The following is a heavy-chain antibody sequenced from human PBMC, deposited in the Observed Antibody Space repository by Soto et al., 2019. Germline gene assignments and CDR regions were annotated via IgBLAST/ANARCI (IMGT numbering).Heavy chain of an antibody. V-gene: IGHV4-34*01. CDR2: INHSGST. Sequence: SETLSLTCAVYGGSFSGYYWSWIRQPPGKGLEWIGEINHSGSTNYNPSLKSRVTISVDTSKNQFSLKLSSVTAADTAVYYCARGLREQLVRWFDPWGQGXLVTVYS. J-gene: IGHJ5*02. CDR1: GGSFSGYY. CDR3: ARGLREQLVRWFDP. D-gene: IGHD6-6*01.